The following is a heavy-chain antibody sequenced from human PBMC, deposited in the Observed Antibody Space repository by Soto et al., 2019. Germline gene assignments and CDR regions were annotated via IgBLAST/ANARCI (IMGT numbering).Heavy chain of an antibody. CDR3: TTDIFGSSLNYYYYYMDV. J-gene: IGHJ6*03. CDR2: IKSKTDGGTT. V-gene: IGHV3-15*01. D-gene: IGHD2-2*01. CDR1: GFTFSNAW. Sequence: GGSLRLSCAASGFTFSNAWMSWVRQAPGKGLEWVGRIKSKTDGGTTDYAAPVKGRFTISRDDSKNTLYLQMNSLKTEDTAVYYCTTDIFGSSLNYYYYYMDVWGKGTTVTVSS.